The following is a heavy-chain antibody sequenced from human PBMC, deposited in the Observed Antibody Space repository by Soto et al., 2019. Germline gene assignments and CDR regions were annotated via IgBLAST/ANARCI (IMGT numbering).Heavy chain of an antibody. CDR3: AKDGDVAAAGYYFDY. J-gene: IGHJ4*02. CDR1: GFTFSSYG. D-gene: IGHD6-13*01. V-gene: IGHV3-30*18. Sequence: QVQLVESGGGVVQPGRSLSLSCAASGFTFSSYGMHWVRQAPGKGLEWVAVISHDGNDKYHADSVKGRFTISRDNSKNTLYLQMNSLRLEDTAVYYCAKDGDVAAAGYYFDYWGRGTLVTVSS. CDR2: ISHDGNDK.